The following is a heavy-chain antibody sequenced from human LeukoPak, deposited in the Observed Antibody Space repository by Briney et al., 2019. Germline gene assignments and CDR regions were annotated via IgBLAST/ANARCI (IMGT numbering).Heavy chain of an antibody. Sequence: GXXWXWIRQPXGXXXXWIGSIYHSGSXXXNPSLKSRVTISXXXXXXQFSLKLSSVTAADTAVYYXXXXXXXXXXXMDV. CDR2: IYHSGSX. J-gene: IGHJ6*01. V-gene: IGHV4-38-2*01. CDR1: GXX. CDR3: XXXXXXXXXXMDV.